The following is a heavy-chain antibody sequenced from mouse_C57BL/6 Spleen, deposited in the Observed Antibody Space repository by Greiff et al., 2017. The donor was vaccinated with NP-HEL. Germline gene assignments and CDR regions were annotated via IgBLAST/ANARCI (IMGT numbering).Heavy chain of an antibody. CDR2: IRNKANGYTT. Sequence: EVKVVESGGGLVQPGGSLSLSCAASGFTFTDYYMSWVRQPPGKALEWLGFIRNKANGYTTAYSASVKGRFTISRDNSQSILYLQMNALGAEDSATYYCARYHYGSSCGAWFAYWGQGTLVTVSA. J-gene: IGHJ3*01. D-gene: IGHD1-1*01. CDR1: GFTFTDYY. CDR3: ARYHYGSSCGAWFAY. V-gene: IGHV7-3*01.